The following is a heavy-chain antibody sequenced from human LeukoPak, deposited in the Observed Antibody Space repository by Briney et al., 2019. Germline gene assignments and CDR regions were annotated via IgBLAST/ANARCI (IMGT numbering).Heavy chain of an antibody. CDR1: GYTFASHW. CDR3: ARDYPHQRFDN. D-gene: IGHD2-2*01. J-gene: IGHJ4*02. CDR2: ISPNSDDT. Sequence: ASVKVSCKASGYTFASHWLHWVRQAPGQGLEWMGYISPNSDDTGLAQKFQGRVTLTRDTSISTVYMELSGLTSDDTAVYFCARDYPHQRFDNWGQGTLVTVSS. V-gene: IGHV1-2*02.